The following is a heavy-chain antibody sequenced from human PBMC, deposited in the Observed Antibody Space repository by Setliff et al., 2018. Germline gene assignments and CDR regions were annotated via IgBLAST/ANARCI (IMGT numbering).Heavy chain of an antibody. Sequence: ESLKISCKDSGYKFSISWIGWVRQMPGKGLDWMGLICPGDSHNIRYSPSFQGQVTISADKSISTAYLQWSSLKASDTAMYYCARRDNYYDSSGYSYYLDDWGQGTLVTVSS. V-gene: IGHV5-51*01. CDR1: GYKFSISW. CDR3: ARRDNYYDSSGYSYYLDD. D-gene: IGHD3-22*01. CDR2: ICPGDSHNI. J-gene: IGHJ4*02.